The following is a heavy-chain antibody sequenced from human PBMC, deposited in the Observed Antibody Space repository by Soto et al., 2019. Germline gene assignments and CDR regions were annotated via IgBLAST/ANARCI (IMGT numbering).Heavy chain of an antibody. D-gene: IGHD2-15*01. CDR3: ARDFRVFPLVGPSPPFNY. CDR2: INPNSGGT. J-gene: IGHJ4*02. V-gene: IGHV1-2*04. CDR1: GYTFTGYY. Sequence: ASVKVSCKASGYTFTGYYMHWVRQAPGQGLEWMGWINPNSGGTNYAQKFQGWVTMTRDTSISTAYMELSRLRSDDTAVYYRARDFRVFPLVGPSPPFNYWGQGTLVTVSS.